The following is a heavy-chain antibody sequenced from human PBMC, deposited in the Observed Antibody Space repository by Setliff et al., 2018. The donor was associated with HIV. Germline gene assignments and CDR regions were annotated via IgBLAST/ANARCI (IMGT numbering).Heavy chain of an antibody. CDR2: IDSSGAT. Sequence: SETLSLTCTVAGGAITSGDFYWSWIRQSAGKRLEWIGHIDSSGATNYNPSLKSRVTISVDTSMNQFSLRLTSVTAADTAAYYCARDTIVGAIPLLDYWGQGTLVTVS. J-gene: IGHJ4*02. D-gene: IGHD1-26*01. CDR1: GGAITSGDFY. CDR3: ARDTIVGAIPLLDY. V-gene: IGHV4-61*09.